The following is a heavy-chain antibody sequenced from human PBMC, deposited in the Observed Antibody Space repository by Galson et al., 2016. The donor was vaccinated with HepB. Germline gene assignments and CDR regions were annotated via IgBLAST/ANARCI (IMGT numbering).Heavy chain of an antibody. J-gene: IGHJ4*02. Sequence: TLSLTCGVSGASVRSESDHWSWIRQPPGKGLEWIGYIHYTGSSDYTDYNPSVKSRVTMSLDAPRNQFSLKLTSVTAADTAVYFCARGATLFDYWGQGILVTGSS. CDR3: ARGATLFDY. CDR1: GASVRSESDH. CDR2: IHYTGSSDYT. V-gene: IGHV4-61*01.